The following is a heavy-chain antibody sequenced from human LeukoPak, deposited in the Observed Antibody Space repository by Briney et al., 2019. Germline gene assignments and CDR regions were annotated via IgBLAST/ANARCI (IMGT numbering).Heavy chain of an antibody. CDR1: GFVFREND. J-gene: IGHJ3*01. V-gene: IGHV3-23*01. CDR3: ARSSYSSSSSV. CDR2: IRGYDGYT. D-gene: IGHD6-6*01. Sequence: GGSLRLSCAASGFVFRENDMNWVRQAPGKGLEWVSGIRGYDGYTDYADSVKGRFTISRDNSRDTLFLEMNNLRIEDTAIYYCARSSYSSSSSVWGQGTMVTVSS.